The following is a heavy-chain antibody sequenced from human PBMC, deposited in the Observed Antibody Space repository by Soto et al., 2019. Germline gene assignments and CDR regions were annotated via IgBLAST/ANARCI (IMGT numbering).Heavy chain of an antibody. V-gene: IGHV3-23*01. D-gene: IGHD3-10*01. CDR1: GFDFSSYS. CDR3: AKWSGFGDL. CDR2: ITRSADLS. Sequence: SGGSLRLSCEASGFDFSSYSITWVRQAPGKGLEYVSGITRSADLSFYADSARGRFTVSRDNFKNTAYLEMNNLRVEDTAVYYCAKWSGFGDLWGQGTLVTVSS. J-gene: IGHJ4*02.